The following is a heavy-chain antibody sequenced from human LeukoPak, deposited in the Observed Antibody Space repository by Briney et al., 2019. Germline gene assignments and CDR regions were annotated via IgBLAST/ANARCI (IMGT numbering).Heavy chain of an antibody. V-gene: IGHV4-34*01. CDR3: ARGKPYSSSWSRRISQYYYYGMDV. D-gene: IGHD6-13*01. J-gene: IGHJ6*02. CDR1: GGSFSGYY. Sequence: SETLSLTCAVYGGSFSGYYWSWIRQPPGKGLEWIGEINHSGSTNYNPSLKSRVTISVDTSKNQFSLKLSSVTAADTAVYYCARGKPYSSSWSRRISQYYYYGMDVWGQGTTVTVSS. CDR2: INHSGST.